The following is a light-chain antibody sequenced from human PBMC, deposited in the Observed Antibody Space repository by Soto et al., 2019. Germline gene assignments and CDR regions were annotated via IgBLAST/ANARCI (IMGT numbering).Light chain of an antibody. J-gene: IGKJ2*01. CDR1: QRVSRN. CDR2: GTS. Sequence: EIVMTQSPATLSVSPGERATLSCRASQRVSRNFAWYRQKPGQALTLLIYGTSTRAAGIPDRFSGSGSGTEFTLTINSLQSEDFAIYYCQQYNNWQYTFGQGTKLVIK. CDR3: QQYNNWQYT. V-gene: IGKV3-15*01.